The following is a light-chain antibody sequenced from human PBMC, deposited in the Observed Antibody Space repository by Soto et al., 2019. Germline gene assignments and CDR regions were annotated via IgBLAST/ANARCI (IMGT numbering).Light chain of an antibody. V-gene: IGKV3-15*01. J-gene: IGKJ4*01. Sequence: EMVMTQSPATLSVSPGERATLSCRASQSIGINLAWYQQQPGQAPRLRIYGASTRATGIPVWFVCSGSATEFTLTISSLQFEEFAVYYCQQYNNWPSLAFGGGTKVESK. CDR2: GAS. CDR1: QSIGIN. CDR3: QQYNNWPSLA.